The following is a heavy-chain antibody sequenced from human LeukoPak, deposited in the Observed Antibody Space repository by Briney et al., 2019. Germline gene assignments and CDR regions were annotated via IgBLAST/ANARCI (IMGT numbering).Heavy chain of an antibody. V-gene: IGHV3-23*01. CDR1: GFTFSSYA. CDR2: ISGSGGST. D-gene: IGHD3-10*01. Sequence: GGSLRLSCAASGFTFSSYAMSWVRQAPGKGLEWVSAISGSGGSTYYADSVKGRFTISRDNSKNTLYLQMNSLRAEDTAVYYCAKDPTYYYGSGSYYTYWGQGTLVTVSS. J-gene: IGHJ4*02. CDR3: AKDPTYYYGSGSYYTY.